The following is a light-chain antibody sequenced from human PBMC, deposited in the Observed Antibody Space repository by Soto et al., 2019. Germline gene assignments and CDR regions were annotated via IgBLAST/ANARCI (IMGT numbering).Light chain of an antibody. V-gene: IGKV3D-15*01. CDR1: QSVCSN. CDR2: GAS. Sequence: VFTQSPATLSVSPGERATLSCRASQSVCSNLAWYQHKPGQAPRLLIYGASSRATGIPGRFSGSASGTEFTLTISSVQSGDFVVYYFPGTFGQGTKVDIK. CDR3: PGT. J-gene: IGKJ1*01.